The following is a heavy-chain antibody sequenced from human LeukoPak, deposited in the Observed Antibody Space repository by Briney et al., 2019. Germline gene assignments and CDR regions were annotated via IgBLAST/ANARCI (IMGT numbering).Heavy chain of an antibody. D-gene: IGHD6-19*01. CDR2: IRPDGSHI. CDR1: GFSFSTFV. V-gene: IGHV3-33*06. CDR3: AKGLSSGWYNCFDY. J-gene: IGHJ4*02. Sequence: PGSSLRLSCAASGFSFSTFVMHWVRQAPGKGPEWVAVIRPDGSHISYVDPVKGRFTISRDNSKNTLYLQMNSLRAEDTAVYYCAKGLSSGWYNCFDYWGQGTLVTVSS.